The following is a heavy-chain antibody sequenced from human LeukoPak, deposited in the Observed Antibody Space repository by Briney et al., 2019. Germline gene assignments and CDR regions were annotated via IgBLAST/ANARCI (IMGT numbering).Heavy chain of an antibody. CDR1: GFTFSSYA. CDR3: ARPLLSYLYYYMDV. V-gene: IGHV3-30*04. Sequence: GRSLRLSCAASGFTFSSYAMHWVRQAPGKGLEWVAVISYDGSNKYYADSVKGRFTISRDNSKNTLYLQMNSLRPEDTALYYCARPLLSYLYYYMDVWGRGTTVTVSS. CDR2: ISYDGSNK. J-gene: IGHJ6*03. D-gene: IGHD2/OR15-2a*01.